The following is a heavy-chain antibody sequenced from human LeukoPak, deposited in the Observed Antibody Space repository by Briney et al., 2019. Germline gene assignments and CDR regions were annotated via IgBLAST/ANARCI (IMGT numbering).Heavy chain of an antibody. CDR3: AREPAFLKYGFKYTYYMDV. J-gene: IGHJ6*03. D-gene: IGHD3-3*01. CDR2: IYTSGST. CDR1: GGSISSYY. V-gene: IGHV4-59*01. Sequence: PSETLSLTCTVSGGSISSYYWSWIRQPPGKGLEWIGYIYTSGSTNYNPSLKSRVTISVDTSKNQFSLKLSSVTAADTAVYYCAREPAFLKYGFKYTYYMDVWGKGTTVTVSS.